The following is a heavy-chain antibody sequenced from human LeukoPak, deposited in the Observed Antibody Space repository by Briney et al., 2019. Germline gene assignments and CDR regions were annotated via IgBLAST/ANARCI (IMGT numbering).Heavy chain of an antibody. CDR2: IWYGGSNK. CDR3: AREYRYYDILTGFLDN. V-gene: IGHV3-33*08. J-gene: IGHJ4*02. Sequence: GGSLRLSCVASGFTFSSYGMHWVRQAPGKGLEWVAVIWYGGSNKYYADSVKGRFTISRDNSKNSLYLQMSSLRAEDTAVYYCAREYRYYDILTGFLDNWGQGTLVTVSS. CDR1: GFTFSSYG. D-gene: IGHD3-9*01.